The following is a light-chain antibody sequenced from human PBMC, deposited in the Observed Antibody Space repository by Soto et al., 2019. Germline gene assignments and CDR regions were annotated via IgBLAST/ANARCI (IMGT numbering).Light chain of an antibody. CDR2: GAS. CDR3: QQYGSSLLT. J-gene: IGKJ4*01. V-gene: IGKV3-20*01. CDR1: QSVSSSY. Sequence: EVGFKKTASTLSLYTGERATLSCRASQSVSSSYLAWYQQKPGQAPRLLIYGASSRATGIPDRFSGSGSGTDFTLTISRLEPEHFTVYYCQQYGSSLLTFGGGTKVDIK.